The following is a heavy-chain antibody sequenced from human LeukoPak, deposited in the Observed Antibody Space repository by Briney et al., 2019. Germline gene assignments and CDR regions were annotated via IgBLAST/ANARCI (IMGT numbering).Heavy chain of an antibody. J-gene: IGHJ6*03. V-gene: IGHV1-69*05. CDR3: ARVYDFWSGYYYYMDV. D-gene: IGHD3-3*01. Sequence: SVKVSCKASGGTFSSYAISWVRPAPGQGVEWMGGIIPIFGTANYAQKFQGRVTITTDESTSTAYMELSSLRSEDAAVYYCARVYDFWSGYYYYMDVWGKGTTVTVSS. CDR2: IIPIFGTA. CDR1: GGTFSSYA.